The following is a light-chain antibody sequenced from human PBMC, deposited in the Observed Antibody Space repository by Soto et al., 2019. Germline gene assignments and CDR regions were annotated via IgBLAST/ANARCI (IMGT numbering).Light chain of an antibody. CDR1: QSVGSW. CDR2: KAS. J-gene: IGKJ1*01. Sequence: DIQMTQSPSTLSASVGDRVTITCRASQSVGSWLAWHQQKPGRAPKVLVYKASSLQSGVPSRFSGGGSGTEFTLTINSLQPDDVAIYFCQQYARYPWTFGQGTKVEIK. V-gene: IGKV1-5*03. CDR3: QQYARYPWT.